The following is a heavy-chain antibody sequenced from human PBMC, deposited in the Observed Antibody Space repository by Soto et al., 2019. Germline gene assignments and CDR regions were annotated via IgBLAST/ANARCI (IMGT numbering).Heavy chain of an antibody. CDR3: ARDSGGYCSSTSCSKLYGMDV. J-gene: IGHJ6*02. CDR2: ISSSSSTI. Sequence: GGSLRLSCAASGFTFSSYSMNWVRQAPGKGLEWVSYISSSSSTIYYADSVKGRFTISRDNAKNSLYLQMNSLRDEDTAVYYCARDSGGYCSSTSCSKLYGMDVWGQGTTVTVSS. D-gene: IGHD2-2*01. V-gene: IGHV3-48*02. CDR1: GFTFSSYS.